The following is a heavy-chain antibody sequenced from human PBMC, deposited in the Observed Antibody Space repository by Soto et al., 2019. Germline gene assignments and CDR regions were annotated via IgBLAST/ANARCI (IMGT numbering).Heavy chain of an antibody. CDR2: MKPNSGNT. Sequence: QVQLVQSGAEVKKPGASVKVSCKASGYTFTSYDINWVRQATGQGLEWMGWMKPNSGNTGYAQKIHVRVTMTRNTSISTAYMELSSLRSEDTAVYYYARTLYGDNVDYWGQGTLVPVSS. J-gene: IGHJ4*02. CDR3: ARTLYGDNVDY. V-gene: IGHV1-8*01. D-gene: IGHD4-17*01. CDR1: GYTFTSYD.